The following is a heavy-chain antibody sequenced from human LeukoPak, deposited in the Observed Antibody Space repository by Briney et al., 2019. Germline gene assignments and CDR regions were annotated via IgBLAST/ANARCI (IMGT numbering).Heavy chain of an antibody. J-gene: IGHJ6*02. Sequence: ASVNVSCKASGGTFSSYAISWVRQAPGQGLEWMGGIIPIFGTANYAQKFQGRVTITADESTSTAYMELSSLRSEDTAVYYCARAVDYYGSGSSKNYYYGMDVWGQGTTVTVSS. CDR3: ARAVDYYGSGSSKNYYYGMDV. D-gene: IGHD3-10*01. CDR2: IIPIFGTA. V-gene: IGHV1-69*01. CDR1: GGTFSSYA.